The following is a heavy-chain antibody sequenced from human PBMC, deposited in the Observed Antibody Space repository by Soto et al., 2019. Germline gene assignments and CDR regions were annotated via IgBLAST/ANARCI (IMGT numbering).Heavy chain of an antibody. CDR3: GRQRDVGGTVGWFDS. J-gene: IGHJ5*01. D-gene: IGHD1-7*01. CDR1: GDFISNYY. Sequence: QVQLQESGPGLVKPSETLSLTCTVSGDFISNYYWYWIRQSPGKGLEWIGYINRTGSAKYNPSLHSRVTISVDTSMNQLSLKLSYVSDADTPVYYCGRQRDVGGTVGWFDSWGQGTLVTVSS. V-gene: IGHV4-59*08. CDR2: INRTGSA.